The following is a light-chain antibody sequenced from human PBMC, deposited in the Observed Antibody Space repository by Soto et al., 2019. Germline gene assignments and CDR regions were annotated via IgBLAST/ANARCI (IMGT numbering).Light chain of an antibody. CDR3: QQRTNWPKLT. CDR1: QSGGSF. V-gene: IGKV3-11*01. J-gene: IGKJ4*01. CDR2: DTS. Sequence: EIVLTQSPGTLSLSPGERATLSCRASQSGGSFLAWYQHKPGQAHRLLIYDTSNRATGIPARFSGSWSGTDFTLTISSLEPLVVAVYFGQQRTNWPKLTFGGGAKIVIK.